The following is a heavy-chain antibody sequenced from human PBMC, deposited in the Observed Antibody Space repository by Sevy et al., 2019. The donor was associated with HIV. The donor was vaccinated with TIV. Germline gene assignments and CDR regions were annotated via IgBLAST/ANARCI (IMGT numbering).Heavy chain of an antibody. CDR3: ARGYHYDSSGYYSGDAFDV. Sequence: GGSLRLSCAASGFTLSSYSMNWVRQAPGKGLEWVSSISSTSTYIYYADSVKGRVTIPRDNAKNSLFLQMNSLRAEDTVVYYCARGYHYDSSGYYSGDAFDVWGQGTMVTVS. CDR1: GFTLSSYS. V-gene: IGHV3-21*01. J-gene: IGHJ3*01. D-gene: IGHD3-22*01. CDR2: ISSTSTYI.